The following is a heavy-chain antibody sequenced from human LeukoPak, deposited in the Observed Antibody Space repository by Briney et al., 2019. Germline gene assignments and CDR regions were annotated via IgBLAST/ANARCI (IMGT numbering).Heavy chain of an antibody. CDR1: GFTFSSYW. D-gene: IGHD3-3*01. CDR2: INSDGSST. J-gene: IGHJ6*03. Sequence: GGSLRLSCAASGFTFSSYWMHWVRQAPGKGLVWVSRINSDGSSTSYADSVKGRFTISRDNAKNTLYLQMNSLRAEDTAVYYCATIFGVPSSGGNYYMDVWGKGTTVTVSS. V-gene: IGHV3-74*01. CDR3: ATIFGVPSSGGNYYMDV.